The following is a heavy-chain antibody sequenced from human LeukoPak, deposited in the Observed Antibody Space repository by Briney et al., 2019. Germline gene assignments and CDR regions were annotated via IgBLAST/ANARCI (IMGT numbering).Heavy chain of an antibody. D-gene: IGHD1-26*01. Sequence: PGGSLRLSCAASGFIFDDYAMHWVRQAPGKGLEWVSGMSWNGGAIGYADSVRGRFTISRDNAKNSLYLQMNSLRAEDTALYHCARDTGSGSYFGYWGQGTLVTVSS. V-gene: IGHV3-9*01. CDR1: GFIFDDYA. CDR3: ARDTGSGSYFGY. CDR2: MSWNGGAI. J-gene: IGHJ4*02.